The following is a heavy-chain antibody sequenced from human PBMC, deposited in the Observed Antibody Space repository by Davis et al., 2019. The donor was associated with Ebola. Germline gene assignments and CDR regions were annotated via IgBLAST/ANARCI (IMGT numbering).Heavy chain of an antibody. Sequence: GESLKISCAASGFIFSNSPMHWVRQAPGKGLEWVGLIWYDGSVKYYADSVKGRFTISRDNSKDTLFLQMTSLRVEDTAIYYCATRYSNSDGALDIWGQGTWVTVS. V-gene: IGHV3-33*01. CDR1: GFIFSNSP. D-gene: IGHD2-21*01. CDR2: IWYDGSVK. CDR3: ATRYSNSDGALDI. J-gene: IGHJ3*02.